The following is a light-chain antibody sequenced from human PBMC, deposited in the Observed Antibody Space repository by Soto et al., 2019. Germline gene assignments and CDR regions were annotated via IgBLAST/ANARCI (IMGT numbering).Light chain of an antibody. Sequence: EIVLTQSPGALSLSPGERATLSCRASQSVSSSYLAWYQQKPGQAPRLLVYDASNRATGIPTRFSGSGSGTDFALTISRLEPEDFAVYYCQQYGTSLFTFGQRTRLAV. J-gene: IGKJ5*01. V-gene: IGKV3-20*01. CDR1: QSVSSSY. CDR2: DAS. CDR3: QQYGTSLFT.